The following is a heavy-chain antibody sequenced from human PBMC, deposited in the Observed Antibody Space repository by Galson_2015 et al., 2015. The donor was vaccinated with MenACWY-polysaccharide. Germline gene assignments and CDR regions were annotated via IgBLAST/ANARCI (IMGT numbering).Heavy chain of an antibody. D-gene: IGHD2-2*01. CDR3: VRDPHALDF. V-gene: IGHV3-48*01. Sequence: SLRLSCAASGFTFSNYRMNWVRQAPGTGLEWVSYIRRTGPRIYYADSVKGRFTITRDNAKSLLFLQMNSLRADDTAVYYCVRDPHALDFWGQGTLVTVSS. J-gene: IGHJ4*02. CDR1: GFTFSNYR. CDR2: IRRTGPRI.